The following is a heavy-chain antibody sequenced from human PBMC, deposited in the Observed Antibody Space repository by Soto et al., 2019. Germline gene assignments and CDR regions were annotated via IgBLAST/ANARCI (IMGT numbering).Heavy chain of an antibody. CDR3: ARLAIFGVVTWFDP. CDR1: GFTVSSNY. J-gene: IGHJ5*02. Sequence: PGGSLRLSCAASGFTVSSNYMSWVRQAPGKGLEWVSVIYSGGSTYYADSVKGRFTISRDNSKNTLYLQMNSLRAEDTAVYYCARLAIFGVVTWFDPWGQGTLVTVSS. V-gene: IGHV3-66*01. D-gene: IGHD3-3*01. CDR2: IYSGGST.